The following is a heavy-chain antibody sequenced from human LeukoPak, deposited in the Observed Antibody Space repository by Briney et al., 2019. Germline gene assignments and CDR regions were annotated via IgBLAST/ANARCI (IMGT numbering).Heavy chain of an antibody. D-gene: IGHD5-18*01. CDR1: GFTFGSYW. CDR2: IKQDGSEK. Sequence: GGSLRLSCAASGFTFGSYWMSWVRQAPGKGLEWVANIKQDGSEKYYVDSVKSRFTISRDNAKNSLYLQMNSLRAEDTAVYYCASLSYVDTAMVTWYFDLWGRGTLVTVSS. J-gene: IGHJ2*01. V-gene: IGHV3-7*01. CDR3: ASLSYVDTAMVTWYFDL.